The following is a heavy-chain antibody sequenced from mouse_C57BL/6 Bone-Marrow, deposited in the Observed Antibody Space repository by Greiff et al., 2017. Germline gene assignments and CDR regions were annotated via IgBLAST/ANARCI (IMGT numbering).Heavy chain of an antibody. J-gene: IGHJ1*03. V-gene: IGHV1-54*01. D-gene: IGHD1-1*01. CDR1: GYAFTNYL. CDR2: INPGSGGT. Sequence: VQLQQSGAELVRPGTSVKVSCKASGYAFTNYLIAWVKQRPGQGLEWIGVINPGSGGTNYTEKFKGKATRTADKSSSTAYMQLSSLTSEDSAVYFCARSSYWYVDVWGTGTTVTVSS. CDR3: ARSSYWYVDV.